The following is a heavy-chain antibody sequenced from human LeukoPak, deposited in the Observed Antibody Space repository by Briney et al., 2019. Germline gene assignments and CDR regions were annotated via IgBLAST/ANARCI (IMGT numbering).Heavy chain of an antibody. V-gene: IGHV4-34*01. CDR1: GGSFSGYY. J-gene: IGHJ4*02. D-gene: IGHD1-1*01. Sequence: SETLSLTCAVYGGSFSGYYWSWIRQPPGKGLEWIGEINHSGSTNYNPSLKSRVTISVDTSKNQFSLKLSSVTAADTAVYYCARGQVQLGRKRGYDYWGQGTLVTVSS. CDR3: ARGQVQLGRKRGYDY. CDR2: INHSGST.